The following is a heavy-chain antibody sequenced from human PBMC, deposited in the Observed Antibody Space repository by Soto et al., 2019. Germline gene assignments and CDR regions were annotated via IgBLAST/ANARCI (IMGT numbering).Heavy chain of an antibody. CDR2: IIPIFGTA. J-gene: IGHJ6*02. Sequence: SVKVSCKASGGTFSSYAISWVRQAPGQGPEWMGGIIPIFGTANYAQKFQGRVTITADESTSTAYMELSSLRSEDTAVYYCARGGGNVYGMDVWGQGTTVTVSS. D-gene: IGHD4-4*01. CDR3: ARGGGNVYGMDV. V-gene: IGHV1-69*13. CDR1: GGTFSSYA.